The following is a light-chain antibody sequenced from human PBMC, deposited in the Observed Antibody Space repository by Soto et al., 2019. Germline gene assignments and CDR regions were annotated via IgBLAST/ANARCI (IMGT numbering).Light chain of an antibody. CDR2: GAS. CDR1: QSVSSD. CDR3: QQYNIWPRT. Sequence: EIMMAQSPATLSVYPGERATLSCRASQSVSSDLAWYHQKPGQAPRLLIYGASTRATGIPARFSGSGSGTEFTLTINSLQSEDFAVYYCQQYNIWPRTFCQGTKVDIK. V-gene: IGKV3-15*01. J-gene: IGKJ1*01.